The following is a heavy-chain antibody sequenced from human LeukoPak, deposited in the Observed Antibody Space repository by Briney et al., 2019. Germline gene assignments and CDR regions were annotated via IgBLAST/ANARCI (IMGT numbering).Heavy chain of an antibody. Sequence: GESLKISCKGSGYSFTSYWIGWVRQMPGKGLEWMGIIYPGDFDTSYSPSFQGQVTISPDKSLSPASLSWGTRNASATPWNTVGRHSEGGYDAFDIWGQGTMVTVSS. CDR2: IYPGDFDT. CDR1: GYSFTSYW. V-gene: IGHV5-51*01. D-gene: IGHD6-25*01. CDR3: GRHSEGGYDAFDI. J-gene: IGHJ3*02.